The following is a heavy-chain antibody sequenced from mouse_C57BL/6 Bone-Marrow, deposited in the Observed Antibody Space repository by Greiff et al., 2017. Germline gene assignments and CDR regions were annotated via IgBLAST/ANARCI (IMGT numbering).Heavy chain of an antibody. D-gene: IGHD1-1*01. CDR3: ARPYYGVGFAY. CDR2: ISNGGGST. Sequence: EVQLVESGGGLVQPGGSLKLSCAASGFTFSDYYMYWVRQTPEKRLEWVAYISNGGGSTYYPDTVKGRFTISRDNAKNTLYLQKSRLKSEDTAMYYCARPYYGVGFAYWGQGTLVTVSA. V-gene: IGHV5-12*01. J-gene: IGHJ3*01. CDR1: GFTFSDYY.